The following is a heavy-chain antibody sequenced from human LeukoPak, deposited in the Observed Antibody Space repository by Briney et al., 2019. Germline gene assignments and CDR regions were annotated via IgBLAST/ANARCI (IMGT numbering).Heavy chain of an antibody. V-gene: IGHV4-61*08. Sequence: SETLSLTCTVSGGSISSGDYYWSWIRQPPGKGLEWIAYIYYSGSTSYNPSLKSRVTISVDTSKNQFSLKLNSVTAADTAMYYCARLFHPALSGNYPFDYWGQGTLVTVSS. J-gene: IGHJ4*02. D-gene: IGHD1-26*01. CDR2: IYYSGST. CDR3: ARLFHPALSGNYPFDY. CDR1: GGSISSGDYY.